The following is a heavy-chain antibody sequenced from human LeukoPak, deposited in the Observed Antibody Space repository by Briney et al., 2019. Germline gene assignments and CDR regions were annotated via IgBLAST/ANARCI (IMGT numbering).Heavy chain of an antibody. CDR1: GGSFSGYY. CDR2: INHSGST. V-gene: IGHV4-34*01. D-gene: IGHD3-22*01. Sequence: SETLSLTCTVYGGSFSGYYWSWIRQPPGKGLEWIGEINHSGSTNYNPSLKSRVTISVDTSKNQFSLKLSSVTAADTAVYYCARDYYDSSGYYYYYYYAMDVWGQGTSVTVSS. CDR3: ARDYYDSSGYYYYYYYAMDV. J-gene: IGHJ6*02.